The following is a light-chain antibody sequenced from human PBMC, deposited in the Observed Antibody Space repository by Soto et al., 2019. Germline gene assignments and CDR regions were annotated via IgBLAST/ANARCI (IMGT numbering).Light chain of an antibody. Sequence: QSVLTQPASVSGSPGQSITISCTGTSSDIGSYDYVSWYQQHPGKAPNLIIYEVTDRPSGVSNRFSGSKSGNTASLTISGLQADDEAHYYCSSFTSTSTRVFGSGTKVNVL. CDR2: EVT. J-gene: IGLJ1*01. CDR3: SSFTSTSTRV. V-gene: IGLV2-14*01. CDR1: SSDIGSYDY.